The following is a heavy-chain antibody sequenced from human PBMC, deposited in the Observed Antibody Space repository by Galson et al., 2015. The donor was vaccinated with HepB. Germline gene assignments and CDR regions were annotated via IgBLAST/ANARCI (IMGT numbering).Heavy chain of an antibody. CDR1: GYTFTSYD. D-gene: IGHD2-2*01. CDR3: AKGGVVVVPAAIEEPYYFDL. CDR2: MNPDSGKT. V-gene: IGHV1-8*01. J-gene: IGHJ4*02. Sequence: SVKVSCKASGYTFTSYDINWVRQATGQGLEWMAWMNPDSGKTGYVQKFKGRVTMTRNTSINTAYMELSGLTSEDTAVYYCAKGGVVVVPAAIEEPYYFDLWGQGTLVTVSS.